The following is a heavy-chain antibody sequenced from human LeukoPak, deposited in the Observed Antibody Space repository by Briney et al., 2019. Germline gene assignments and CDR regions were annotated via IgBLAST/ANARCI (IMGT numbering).Heavy chain of an antibody. V-gene: IGHV1-8*01. Sequence: ASVKVSCKASGYTFTSYDINWVRQATGQGLEWMGWTNPNSGNTGYAQKFQGRVTMTRNTSISTAYMELSSLRSEDTAVYYCARGGRYDYVWGSYHLGDYWGQGTLVTVSS. CDR1: GYTFTSYD. J-gene: IGHJ4*02. CDR3: ARGGRYDYVWGSYHLGDY. CDR2: TNPNSGNT. D-gene: IGHD3-16*02.